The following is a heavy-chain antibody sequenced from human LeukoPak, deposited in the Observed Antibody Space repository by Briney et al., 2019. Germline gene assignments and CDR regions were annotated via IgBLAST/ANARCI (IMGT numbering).Heavy chain of an antibody. CDR3: TRDHCSGDNCPSFDY. J-gene: IGHJ4*02. V-gene: IGHV1-18*04. CDR2: IGAYNGDT. CDR1: GYTFTSFG. Sequence: GASVKVSCKPSGYTFTSFGISWVRQARGQGLEWMGWIGAYNGDTNYAQKFQGRVTMTTDTSTSTAYMDLRSLRSDDTAVYYCTRDHCSGDNCPSFDYWGQGTLVTVSS. D-gene: IGHD2-15*01.